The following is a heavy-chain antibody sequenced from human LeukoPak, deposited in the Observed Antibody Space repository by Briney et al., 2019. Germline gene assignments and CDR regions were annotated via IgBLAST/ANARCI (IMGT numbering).Heavy chain of an antibody. CDR2: IRYDGSNK. CDR1: GFTFSSYG. J-gene: IGHJ4*02. V-gene: IGHV3-30*02. D-gene: IGHD4-17*01. Sequence: TGGSLRLSCAASGFTFSSYGMHWVRQAPGKGLEWVAFIRYDGSNKYYADSVRGRFTISRDNSKNTLYLQMNSLRAEDTAAYYCAKDSESYGDYSFDYWGQGTRVTVSS. CDR3: AKDSESYGDYSFDY.